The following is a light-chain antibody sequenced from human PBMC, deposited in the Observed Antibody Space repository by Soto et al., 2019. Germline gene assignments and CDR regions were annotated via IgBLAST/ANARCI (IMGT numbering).Light chain of an antibody. Sequence: QSVLTQPASVSGSPGQSITISCTGTSSDVGGYNYVSWYQQHPGKAPKLMIYEVSNRPSGVSNRFSGSKSGTSASLAITGLQAEDEAIYYCHSYDSGLSGSEVFGGGTKLTVL. CDR2: EVS. CDR1: SSDVGGYNY. V-gene: IGLV2-14*01. CDR3: HSYDSGLSGSEV. J-gene: IGLJ3*02.